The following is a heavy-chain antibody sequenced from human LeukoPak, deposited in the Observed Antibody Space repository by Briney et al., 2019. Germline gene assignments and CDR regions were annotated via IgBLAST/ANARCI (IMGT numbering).Heavy chain of an antibody. J-gene: IGHJ5*02. CDR2: IYYSGST. Sequence: PSETLSLTCTVSGGSISSYYWSWIRQPPGKGLEWIGYIYYSGSTNYNPSLKSRVTISVDTSKNQFSLKLSPVTAADTAVYYCARAPSLYCSGGSCYWFDPWGQGALVTVSS. D-gene: IGHD2-15*01. CDR1: GGSISSYY. V-gene: IGHV4-59*01. CDR3: ARAPSLYCSGGSCYWFDP.